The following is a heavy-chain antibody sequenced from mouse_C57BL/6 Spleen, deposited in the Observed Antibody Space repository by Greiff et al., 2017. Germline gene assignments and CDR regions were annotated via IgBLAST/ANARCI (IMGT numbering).Heavy chain of an antibody. V-gene: IGHV1-81*01. CDR3: ARGVGGGPSYAMDY. D-gene: IGHD1-1*01. Sequence: QVQLQQSGAELARPGASVKLSCKASGYTFTSYGISWVKQRTGQGLEWIGEVYPRSGNTYYNEKFKGKATLTADKSSSTAYMELRSLTSEDSAVYFCARGVGGGPSYAMDYRGQGTSVTVSS. J-gene: IGHJ4*01. CDR1: GYTFTSYG. CDR2: VYPRSGNT.